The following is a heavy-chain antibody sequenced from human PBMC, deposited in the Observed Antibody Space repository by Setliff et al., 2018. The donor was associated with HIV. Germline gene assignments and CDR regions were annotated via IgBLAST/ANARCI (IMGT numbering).Heavy chain of an antibody. J-gene: IGHJ4*02. CDR3: ARRPMVRGFGRYYFDY. Sequence: SETLFLTCSVSGGSIGGYSWGWIRQSPGKGLEWIGYIYPSTSANYNPSLKSRVRILLDTSKNQFSLRLTSVTAADTAVYFCARRPMVRGFGRYYFDYWGQGTLVTVSS. CDR2: IYPSTSA. D-gene: IGHD3-10*01. CDR1: GGSIGGYS. V-gene: IGHV4-4*09.